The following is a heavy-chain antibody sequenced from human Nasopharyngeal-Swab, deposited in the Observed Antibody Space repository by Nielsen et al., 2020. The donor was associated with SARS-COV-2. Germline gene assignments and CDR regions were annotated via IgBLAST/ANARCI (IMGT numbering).Heavy chain of an antibody. CDR3: AKVNQFFWSGQFRNDAFDL. J-gene: IGHJ3*01. V-gene: IGHV3-30*18. D-gene: IGHD1-1*01. CDR2: ISYEGSKI. CDR1: GFGFNNFG. Sequence: GGSLRLSCAASGFGFNNFGMHWVRQAPGKGLEWVAVISYEGSKIYYADFVKGRFTVSRDFSKNTLYLQMDSLRAEDTAIYYRAKVNQFFWSGQFRNDAFDLWGHGTMVTVSS.